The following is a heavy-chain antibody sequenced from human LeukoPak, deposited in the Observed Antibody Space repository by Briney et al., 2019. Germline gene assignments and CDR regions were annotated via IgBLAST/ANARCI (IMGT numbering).Heavy chain of an antibody. J-gene: IGHJ4*02. V-gene: IGHV3-7*03. Sequence: GGSLRLSCAASGFTFSTYWMTWVRQAPGKGLEWVASLNEDGSEKYYVDSVKGRFTISRDNAQKSLYLEMKSLSAKDTAVYYCARAVTSTEGYWGQGTLVTVSS. CDR2: LNEDGSEK. CDR3: ARAVTSTEGY. CDR1: GFTFSTYW.